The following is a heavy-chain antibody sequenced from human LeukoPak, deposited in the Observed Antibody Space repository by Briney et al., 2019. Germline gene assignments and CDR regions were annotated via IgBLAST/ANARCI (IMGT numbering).Heavy chain of an antibody. CDR2: MYSSGST. J-gene: IGHJ4*02. CDR1: GGSISSSSYY. CDR3: ASQSAGVY. V-gene: IGHV4-39*07. Sequence: SETLSLTCTVSGGSISSSSYYWGWIRQPPGKGLEWIGSMYSSGSTYYNPSLKSRVTISVDTSKNQFSLKLSSVTAADTAVYYCASQSAGVYWGQGTLVTVSS. D-gene: IGHD6-13*01.